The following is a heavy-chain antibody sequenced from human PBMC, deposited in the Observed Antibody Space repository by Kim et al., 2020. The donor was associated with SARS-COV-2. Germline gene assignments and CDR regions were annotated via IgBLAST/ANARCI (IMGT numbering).Heavy chain of an antibody. CDR2: IYYSGGT. CDR1: GGSISSYY. Sequence: SETLSLTCTVSGGSISSYYWSCIRQPPGKGLEWIGYIYYSGGTNYNPSLKSRVTISVDTSKNQFSLKLSSVTAADTAVYYCARGRSAFDIWGQGTMVTVSS. CDR3: ARGRSAFDI. J-gene: IGHJ3*02. V-gene: IGHV4-59*01.